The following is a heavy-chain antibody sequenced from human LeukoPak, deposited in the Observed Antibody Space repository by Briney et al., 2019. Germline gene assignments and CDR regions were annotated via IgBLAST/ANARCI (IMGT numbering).Heavy chain of an antibody. CDR3: TKERRGSYYAFES. CDR1: GFAFSTYS. CDR2: ITSSSSYI. D-gene: IGHD3-22*01. Sequence: GGSLRLSCTASGFAFSTYSMDWVRQAPGKGLEWVSSITSSSSYIYYADSVKGRLTISRDNAKNSLYLHMNSLRAEDTAVYYCTKERRGSYYAFESWGQGTLVTVSS. J-gene: IGHJ4*02. V-gene: IGHV3-21*04.